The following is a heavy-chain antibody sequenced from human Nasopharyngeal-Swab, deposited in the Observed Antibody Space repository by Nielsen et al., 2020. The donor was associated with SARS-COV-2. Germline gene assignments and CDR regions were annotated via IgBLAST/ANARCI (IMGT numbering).Heavy chain of an antibody. CDR1: GYSFANYW. CDR3: ARRAARDGYNYEVDP. D-gene: IGHD5-24*01. Sequence: GESLKISCTGFGYSFANYWIGWVRQMPGKGLEWMGSIYPGNSDTRYSPTFPGRVTLSADKSINTAYLQWTSLRPSDTAVYYCARRAARDGYNYEVDPWGQGTLVTVSS. V-gene: IGHV5-51*01. CDR2: IYPGNSDT. J-gene: IGHJ5*02.